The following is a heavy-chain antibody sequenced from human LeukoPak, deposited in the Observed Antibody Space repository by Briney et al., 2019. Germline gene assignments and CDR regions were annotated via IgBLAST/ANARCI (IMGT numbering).Heavy chain of an antibody. CDR3: AKDRGATIF. Sequence: GGSLRLSCAASGFTFSGFAMSWVRRTPGKGLEWVSGISGSGDNTLYADSVKGRFTISRDNSKNTLYLQMNSLRAEDTAVYYCAKDRGATIFWGQGTLVTVSS. CDR1: GFTFSGFA. J-gene: IGHJ4*02. V-gene: IGHV3-23*01. CDR2: ISGSGDNT. D-gene: IGHD5-12*01.